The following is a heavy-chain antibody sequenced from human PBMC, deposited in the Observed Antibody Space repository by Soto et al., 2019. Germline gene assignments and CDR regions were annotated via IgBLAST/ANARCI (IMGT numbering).Heavy chain of an antibody. V-gene: IGHV4-39*01. CDR1: GGSMSSSSYY. Sequence: PSETLSLTCTVSGGSMSSSSYYWGWILQPPGKGLEWIANMYFSGFYSGSTSYNPSLKSRVTISVDTSKNQFSLQVSSVTAADTAVYYCARGFDILTFGFCLDYWGQGTLVTVSS. CDR2: MYFSGFYSGST. D-gene: IGHD3-9*01. J-gene: IGHJ4*02. CDR3: ARGFDILTFGFCLDY.